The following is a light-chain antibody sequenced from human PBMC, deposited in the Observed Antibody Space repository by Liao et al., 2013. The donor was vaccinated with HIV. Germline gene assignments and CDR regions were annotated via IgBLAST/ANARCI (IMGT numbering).Light chain of an antibody. V-gene: IGLV3-1*01. J-gene: IGLJ2*01. CDR3: QAWDISARV. Sequence: SYEVSQPTAVSVSPGQTAAISCSGDRLGEKYVSWYQQKPGQSPVLVIYQVHKRPSGVPERFSGSSSGNTATLTISGTQAMDEADYYCQAWDISARVFGGGTKLTVL. CDR1: RLGEKY. CDR2: QVH.